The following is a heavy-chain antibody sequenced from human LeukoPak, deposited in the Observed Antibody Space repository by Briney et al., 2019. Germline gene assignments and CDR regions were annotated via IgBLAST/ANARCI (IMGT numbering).Heavy chain of an antibody. V-gene: IGHV3-30-3*01. J-gene: IGHJ4*02. CDR3: ARALVVADDY. Sequence: GGSLRLSCAASGFTFSSYAMHWVRQAPGKGLEWVAVISYDGSNKYYADSVKGRFTISRDNSKNTLYLQMNSLRAEDTAVYYCARALVVADDYWGQGTLVTVSS. D-gene: IGHD3-22*01. CDR1: GFTFSSYA. CDR2: ISYDGSNK.